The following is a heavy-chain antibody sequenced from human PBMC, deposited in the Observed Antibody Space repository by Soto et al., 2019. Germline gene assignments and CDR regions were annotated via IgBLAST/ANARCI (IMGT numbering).Heavy chain of an antibody. V-gene: IGHV1-8*01. CDR3: ARGNYCSGGSCYSADFDY. CDR1: GYTFTSYD. J-gene: IGHJ4*02. Sequence: ASVKVSCKASGYTFTSYDINWVRQATGQGLEWMGWMNPNSGNTGYAQKFQGRVTMTRNTSISTAYMELSSLRSEDTAVYYCARGNYCSGGSCYSADFDYWGQGTLVTVSS. D-gene: IGHD2-15*01. CDR2: MNPNSGNT.